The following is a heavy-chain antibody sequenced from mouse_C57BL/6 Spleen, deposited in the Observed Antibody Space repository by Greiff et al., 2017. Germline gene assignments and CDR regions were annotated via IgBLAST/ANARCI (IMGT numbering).Heavy chain of an antibody. D-gene: IGHD3-1*01. CDR3: TRRNPPSGLSPFAY. Sequence: EVQLQQSGTVLARPGASVKMSCKTSGYTFTSYWMHWVKQRPGQGLEWIGAIYPGNSDTSYNQKFKGKAKLTAVTSASTAYMELSSLTNEDSAVYYCTRRNPPSGLSPFAYWGQGTLVTVSA. J-gene: IGHJ3*01. CDR2: IYPGNSDT. V-gene: IGHV1-5*01. CDR1: GYTFTSYW.